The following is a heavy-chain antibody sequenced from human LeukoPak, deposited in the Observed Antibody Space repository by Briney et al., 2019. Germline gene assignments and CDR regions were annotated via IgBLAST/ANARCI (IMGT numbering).Heavy chain of an antibody. J-gene: IGHJ4*02. V-gene: IGHV4-38-2*02. CDR3: ARDLTMVRGAVDY. Sequence: PSETLSLTCTVSGYSISGGYYWGWIRQPPGKGLEWIGSIYTSGSTNYNPSLKSRVTMSVDTSKNQFSLKLSSVTAADTAVYYCARDLTMVRGAVDYWGQGTLVTVSS. D-gene: IGHD3-10*01. CDR2: IYTSGST. CDR1: GYSISGGYY.